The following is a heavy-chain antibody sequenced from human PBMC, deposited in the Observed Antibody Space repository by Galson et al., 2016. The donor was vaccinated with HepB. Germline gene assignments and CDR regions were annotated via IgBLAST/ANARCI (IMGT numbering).Heavy chain of an antibody. V-gene: IGHV1-18*01. J-gene: IGHJ4*02. D-gene: IGHD6-6*01. CDR2: ISAYNGNT. CDR3: ARDDDSSSFFDY. Sequence: SVKVSCKASGYTFTNYGFNWVRQAPGQGLEWMGWISAYNGNTNYEQRLQGRATMTTDTSTNTAYMELRSLRSDDTAVYYCARDDDSSSFFDYWGQGTLVTVSS. CDR1: GYTFTNYG.